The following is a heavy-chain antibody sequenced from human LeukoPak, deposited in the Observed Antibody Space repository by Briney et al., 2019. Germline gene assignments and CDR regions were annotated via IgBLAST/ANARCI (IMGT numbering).Heavy chain of an antibody. J-gene: IGHJ6*02. Sequence: GGSLRLSCAASGFTSSNFAMNWVRQAPGKGLECVSSISGSTGRTYYADSVKGRFTISRDDSKNTVYLEMSSLRAEDTALYFCATANCGSECFYIMDVWGQGTMVTVSS. V-gene: IGHV3-23*01. CDR2: ISGSTGRT. CDR3: ATANCGSECFYIMDV. D-gene: IGHD3-16*01. CDR1: GFTSSNFA.